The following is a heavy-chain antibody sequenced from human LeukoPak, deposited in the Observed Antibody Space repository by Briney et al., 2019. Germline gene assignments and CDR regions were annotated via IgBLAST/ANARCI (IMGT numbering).Heavy chain of an antibody. CDR1: GGSISSYY. CDR2: IYYSGST. D-gene: IGHD2-2*01. J-gene: IGHJ4*02. CDR3: AATPIGYCSSTSCYAGPYFDY. Sequence: PSETLSLTCTVSGGSISSYYWSWIRQPPGEGLEWIGYIYYSGSTNYNPSLKSRVTISVDTSKNQFSLKLSSVTAADTAVYYCAATPIGYCSSTSCYAGPYFDYWGQGTLVTVSS. V-gene: IGHV4-59*01.